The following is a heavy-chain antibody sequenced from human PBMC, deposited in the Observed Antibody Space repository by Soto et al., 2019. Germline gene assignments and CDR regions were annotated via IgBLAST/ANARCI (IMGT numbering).Heavy chain of an antibody. Sequence: GGSLRLSCAASGFTFSSYAMHWVRQAPGKGLEWVAVISYDGSNKYYADSVKGRFTISRDNSKNTLYLQMNSLGAEDTAVYYCARDVAARNYYYYGMDVWGQGTTVTVSS. CDR2: ISYDGSNK. CDR3: ARDVAARNYYYYGMDV. D-gene: IGHD6-25*01. CDR1: GFTFSSYA. J-gene: IGHJ6*02. V-gene: IGHV3-30-3*01.